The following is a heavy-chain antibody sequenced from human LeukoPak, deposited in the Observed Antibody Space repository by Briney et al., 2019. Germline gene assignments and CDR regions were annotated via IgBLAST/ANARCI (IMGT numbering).Heavy chain of an antibody. CDR1: GGSINSGDYH. Sequence: SETLSLTCTVSGGSINSGDYHWSWIRLPAGKGLEWIGRIYITGSTKYNPSLKSRVTMSVDTSKNQFSLRLNSMTAADTAVYYCARGSPVEAFDIWGRGTMVTVSS. V-gene: IGHV4-61*02. CDR3: ARGSPVEAFDI. CDR2: IYITGST. D-gene: IGHD5-24*01. J-gene: IGHJ3*02.